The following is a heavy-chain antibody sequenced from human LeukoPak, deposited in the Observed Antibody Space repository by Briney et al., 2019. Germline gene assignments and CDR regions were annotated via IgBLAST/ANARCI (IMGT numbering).Heavy chain of an antibody. CDR3: ARAPTTYYYDSSGFRIRYNWFDP. CDR2: IYTSGST. Sequence: PSETLSLTCTVSGYSISSGYYWGWIRQPPGKGLEWIGRIYTSGSTNYNPSLKSRVTISVDTSKNQFSLKLSSVTAADTAVYYCARAPTTYYYDSSGFRIRYNWFDPWGQGTLVTVSS. J-gene: IGHJ5*02. CDR1: GYSISSGYY. D-gene: IGHD3-22*01. V-gene: IGHV4-38-2*02.